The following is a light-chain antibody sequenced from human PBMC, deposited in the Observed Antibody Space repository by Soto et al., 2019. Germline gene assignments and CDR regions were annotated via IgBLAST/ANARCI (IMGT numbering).Light chain of an antibody. J-gene: IGKJ1*01. CDR3: QQYYTYWHM. Sequence: DIQMTQSPSTLSASVEDKVIITCLASQSISDYLTWYQQKSGKAPKLLIYDTSNLESGVPSTFSGSGSGTEFTLTISSLQPDDFATYYCQQYYTYWHMFGQGTKVDIK. CDR1: QSISDY. CDR2: DTS. V-gene: IGKV1-5*01.